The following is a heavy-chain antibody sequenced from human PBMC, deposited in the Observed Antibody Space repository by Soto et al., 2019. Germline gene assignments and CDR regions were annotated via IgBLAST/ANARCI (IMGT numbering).Heavy chain of an antibody. CDR2: VSHDGRNT. Sequence: VQLVESGGGVVQPGRSLRLSCAASGFTFSDYAMHWVRQAPGKGLEWVAVVSHDGRNTHYADSVKGRFTISRDSSKNTASLEMTSLRAEDTAVYYWAKGGRQWLVTYDFNYWGQGALVTVSS. CDR3: AKGGRQWLVTYDFNY. CDR1: GFTFSDYA. J-gene: IGHJ4*02. V-gene: IGHV3-30*18. D-gene: IGHD6-19*01.